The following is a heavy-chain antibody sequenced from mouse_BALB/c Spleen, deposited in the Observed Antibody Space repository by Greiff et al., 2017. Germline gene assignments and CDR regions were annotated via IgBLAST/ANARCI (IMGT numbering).Heavy chain of an antibody. CDR2: IYPGSGNT. V-gene: IGHV1-77*01. CDR3: ARRRVPYAMDY. CDR1: GYTFTDYY. Sequence: QVQLQQSGAELARPGASVKLSCKASGYTFTDYYINWVKQRTGQGLEWIGEIYPGSGNTYYNEKFKGKATLTADKSSSTAYMQLSSLTSEDSAVYFCARRRVPYAMDYWGQGTSVTVSS. J-gene: IGHJ4*01.